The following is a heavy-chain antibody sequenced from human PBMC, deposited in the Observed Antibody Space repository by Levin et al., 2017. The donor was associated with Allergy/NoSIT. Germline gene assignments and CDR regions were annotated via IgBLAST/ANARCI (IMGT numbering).Heavy chain of an antibody. CDR1: GFTVSSNY. CDR2: IYSGGST. CDR3: ARSYSGYDVFYYYMDV. Sequence: PGESLKISCAASGFTVSSNYMNWVRQAPGKGLEWVSIIYSGGSTFYADSVKGRFTISRDNSKNTLYLQMNSLRAEDTAVYYCARSYSGYDVFYYYMDVWGKGTTVTVSS. V-gene: IGHV3-53*01. J-gene: IGHJ6*03. D-gene: IGHD5-12*01.